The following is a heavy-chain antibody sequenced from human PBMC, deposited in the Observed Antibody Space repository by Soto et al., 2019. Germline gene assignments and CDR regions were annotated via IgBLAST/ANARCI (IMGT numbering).Heavy chain of an antibody. D-gene: IGHD3-22*01. CDR1: GFTFSSYA. Sequence: PVGSLRLSCAASGFTFSSYAMSWVRQAPGKGLEWVSAISGSGGSTYYADSVKGRFTISRDNSKNTLYLQMNSLRAEDTAVYYCAKVTMIVVVVFDYWGQGTMVSVSA. CDR2: ISGSGGST. V-gene: IGHV3-23*01. J-gene: IGHJ4*02. CDR3: AKVTMIVVVVFDY.